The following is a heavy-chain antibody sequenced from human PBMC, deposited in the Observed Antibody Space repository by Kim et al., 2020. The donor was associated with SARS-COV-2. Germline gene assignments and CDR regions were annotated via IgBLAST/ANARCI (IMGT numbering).Heavy chain of an antibody. CDR2: INTNTGNP. V-gene: IGHV7-4-1*02. CDR3: ARGQTHYDILTGFPDDAFDI. J-gene: IGHJ3*02. Sequence: ASVKVSCKASGYTFTSYAMNWVRQAPGQGLEWMGWINTNTGNPTYAQGFTGRFVFSLDTSVSTAYLQISSLKAEDTAVYYCARGQTHYDILTGFPDDAFDIWGQGTMVTVSS. D-gene: IGHD3-9*01. CDR1: GYTFTSYA.